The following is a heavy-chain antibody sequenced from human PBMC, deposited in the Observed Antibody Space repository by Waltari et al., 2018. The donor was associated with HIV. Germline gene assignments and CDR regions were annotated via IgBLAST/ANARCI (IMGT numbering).Heavy chain of an antibody. D-gene: IGHD3-22*01. CDR2: INHSGST. V-gene: IGHV4-34*02. CDR1: GESFTGNY. J-gene: IGHJ4*02. Sequence: QVQLKQWGAGLLKPSETLSLTCAVYGESFTGNYWTWIRQPPGKGLEWIGEINHSGSTSYSPSLKSRVTISLDTSKNQFSLELNSVTAADTAVYYCARGPGNDSSGRYRSAKYFDHWGQGIRVTVSS. CDR3: ARGPGNDSSGRYRSAKYFDH.